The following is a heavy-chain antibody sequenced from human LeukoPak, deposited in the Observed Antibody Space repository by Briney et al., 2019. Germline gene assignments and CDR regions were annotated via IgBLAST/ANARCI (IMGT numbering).Heavy chain of an antibody. CDR2: IIPILGIA. V-gene: IGHV1-69*04. D-gene: IGHD1-26*01. Sequence: GSSVKVSCKASGGTFSSYAISWVRQAPGQGLEWRGRIIPILGIANYAQKFQGRVTITADKSTSTAYMDLSSLRSEDTAVYYCTYSGSYHRPLDYWGQGTLVTVSS. CDR3: TYSGSYHRPLDY. J-gene: IGHJ4*02. CDR1: GGTFSSYA.